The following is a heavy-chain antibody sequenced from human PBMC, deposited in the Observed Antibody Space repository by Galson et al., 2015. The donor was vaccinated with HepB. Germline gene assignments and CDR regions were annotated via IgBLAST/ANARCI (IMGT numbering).Heavy chain of an antibody. CDR1: GGSFSGYY. CDR2: INHSGST. V-gene: IGHV4-34*01. J-gene: IGHJ4*02. D-gene: IGHD1-26*01. Sequence: SETLSLTCAVYGGSFSGYYWSWIRQPPGKGLEWIGEINHSGSTNYNPSLKSRVTISVDTSKNQFSLKLSSVTAADTAVYYCARIRASPWELRAGDYWGQGTLVTVSS. CDR3: ARIRASPWELRAGDY.